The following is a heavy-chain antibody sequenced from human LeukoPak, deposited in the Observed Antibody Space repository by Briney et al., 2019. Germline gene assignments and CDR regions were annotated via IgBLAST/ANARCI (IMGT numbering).Heavy chain of an antibody. CDR2: ISSGSTYI. J-gene: IGHJ4*02. V-gene: IGHV3-21*01. CDR1: GFTFSDYS. D-gene: IGHD5-18*01. Sequence: GGSLRLSCAVSGFTFSDYSMNGVRQAPGKGLEWVSSISSGSTYIFYADSVKGRFTISRDNAKNSLYLQMNSLSADDTAVYHCARNSQSTYSYEHGDFDYWGQGTLVTVSS. CDR3: ARNSQSTYSYEHGDFDY.